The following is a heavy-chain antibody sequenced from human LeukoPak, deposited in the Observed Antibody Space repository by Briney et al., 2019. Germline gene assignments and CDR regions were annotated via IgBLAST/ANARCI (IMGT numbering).Heavy chain of an antibody. D-gene: IGHD2-15*01. V-gene: IGHV3-66*04. CDR3: ARQSYCSGGSCYPF. Sequence: PGGSLRLSCAASGFTVSSNYMSWVRQAPGKGLEWASVIYSGGSTYYADSVKGRFTISRDNSKNTLYLQMNSLRAEDTAVYYCARQSYCSGGSCYPFWGQGTLVTVSS. CDR1: GFTVSSNY. CDR2: IYSGGST. J-gene: IGHJ4*02.